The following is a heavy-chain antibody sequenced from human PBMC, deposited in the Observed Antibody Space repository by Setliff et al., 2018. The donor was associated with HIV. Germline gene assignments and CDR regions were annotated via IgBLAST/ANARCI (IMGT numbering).Heavy chain of an antibody. V-gene: IGHV4-31*03. CDR3: ARRGNDYLWRNWFDP. J-gene: IGHJ5*02. CDR2: IYYSGTT. Sequence: SETLSLTCTVSGDSISSGGYYWSWIRQHPGKGLEWIGYIYYSGTTYYNSSLKSRVTISVDTSKNQFSVRLNSVTAADTAVYYCARRGNDYLWRNWFDPWGQGTLVTVSS. D-gene: IGHD4-17*01. CDR1: GDSISSGGYY.